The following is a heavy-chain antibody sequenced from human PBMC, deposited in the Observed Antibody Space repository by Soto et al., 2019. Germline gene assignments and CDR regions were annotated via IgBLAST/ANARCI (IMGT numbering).Heavy chain of an antibody. CDR1: GYSSSDHY. Sequence: ASVKVSCKASGYSSSDHYIHWVRQAPGQGLEWMGWINPDSGGTNYAQKFQDWVIMTSDTSINAVYMELSGLRSDDIAVYYCARNGGGSGSYYSIDVWGPGTLVTVSS. J-gene: IGHJ4*02. V-gene: IGHV1-2*04. D-gene: IGHD1-26*01. CDR3: ARNGGGSGSYYSIDV. CDR2: INPDSGGT.